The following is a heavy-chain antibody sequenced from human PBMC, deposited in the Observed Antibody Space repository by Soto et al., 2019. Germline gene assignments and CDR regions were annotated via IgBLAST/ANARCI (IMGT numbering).Heavy chain of an antibody. CDR2: IYYSGST. Sequence: QVQLQESGPGLVKPSETLSLTCTVSGGSISSYYWSWIRQPPGKGLEWIGYIYYSGSTNYNPSLKSRVTRSVDTSKNQFSLKLSSVTAADTAVYYCARCAVSSGWYYCFDYWGQGTLVTVSS. D-gene: IGHD6-19*01. J-gene: IGHJ4*02. CDR1: GGSISSYY. CDR3: ARCAVSSGWYYCFDY. V-gene: IGHV4-59*01.